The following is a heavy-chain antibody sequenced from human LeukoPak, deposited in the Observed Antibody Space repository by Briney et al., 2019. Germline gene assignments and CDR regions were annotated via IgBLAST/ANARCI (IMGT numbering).Heavy chain of an antibody. D-gene: IGHD3-16*01. CDR3: ARGAYYYEY. J-gene: IGHJ4*02. Sequence: GGCLILSCSASGVTFSSYAMHWVRQAAGKRLELVAVISYKGSNEYYEGSLKSRFTNSRDNSKNTLYLQMNSVRAEDTAVYYCARGAYYYEYWGQGPLVTVSS. CDR2: ISYKGSNE. CDR1: GVTFSSYA. V-gene: IGHV3-30-3*01.